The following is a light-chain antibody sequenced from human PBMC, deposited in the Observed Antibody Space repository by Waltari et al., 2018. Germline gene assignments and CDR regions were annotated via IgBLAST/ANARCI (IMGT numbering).Light chain of an antibody. V-gene: IGLV3-21*03. CDR2: EDD. CDR3: QVWDSDGDHVV. Sequence: YVLTQPPSVSVAPGRTARIACVGDNMGDKRGTWYQHKSGQAPILVVYEDDDRPSGIPARFSGANSGKTATLTISRVEVGDEADFYCQVWDSDGDHVVFGGGTKLTVL. J-gene: IGLJ3*02. CDR1: NMGDKR.